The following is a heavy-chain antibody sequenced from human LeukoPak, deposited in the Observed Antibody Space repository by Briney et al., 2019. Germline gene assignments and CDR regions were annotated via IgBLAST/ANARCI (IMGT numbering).Heavy chain of an antibody. CDR3: ARGRGYYFDY. CDR2: ISAYNGNT. J-gene: IGHJ4*02. Sequence: ASVNVSCKASGYTLTRYRISWVRQAPAQGREWMGWISAYNGNTNYAQKLQGRVTMTTDTSTSTAYMELRSLRSDDTAVYYCARGRGYYFDYWGQGTLVTVSS. V-gene: IGHV1-18*01. CDR1: GYTLTRYR.